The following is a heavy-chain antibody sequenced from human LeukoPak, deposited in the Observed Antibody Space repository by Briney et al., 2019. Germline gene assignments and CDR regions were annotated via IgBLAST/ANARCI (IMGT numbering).Heavy chain of an antibody. D-gene: IGHD3-16*02. CDR2: IIPIFGTA. J-gene: IGHJ4*02. Sequence: ASVKVSCKASGGTFSSYAISWVRQAPGQGLEWMGGIIPIFGTANYAQKLQGRVTMTTDTSTSTAYMELRSLRSDDTAVYYCARDVMITFGGVIVTAQSYFDYWGQGTLVTVSS. CDR1: GGTFSSYA. V-gene: IGHV1-69*05. CDR3: ARDVMITFGGVIVTAQSYFDY.